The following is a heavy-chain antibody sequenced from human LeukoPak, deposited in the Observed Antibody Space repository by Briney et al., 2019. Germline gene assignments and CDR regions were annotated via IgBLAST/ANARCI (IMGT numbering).Heavy chain of an antibody. CDR3: ARSFKWFGELSDY. CDR2: INDSGST. CDR1: GGSISRSNW. Sequence: SETLSLTCAVSGGSISRSNWWSWVRQPPGKGLEWIGEINDSGSTNYNPSLKSRVTISVDTSKNQFFLKLSSVTAADTAVYYCARSFKWFGELSDYWGQGTLVTVSS. D-gene: IGHD3-10*01. J-gene: IGHJ4*02. V-gene: IGHV4-4*02.